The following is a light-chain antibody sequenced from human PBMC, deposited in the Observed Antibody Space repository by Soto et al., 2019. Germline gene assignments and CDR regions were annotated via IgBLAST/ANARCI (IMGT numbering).Light chain of an antibody. Sequence: SDLTQPHSVSVATAQIARITCGGNNIGSKAVHWYQQKPGQDPVLVIYSDNNRPSGIPERFSGSNPGNTVTLTISRIEPRDQADYYAQVWDSSSDHYVLGNGTKGTVL. J-gene: IGLJ1*01. CDR1: NIGSKA. CDR2: SDN. V-gene: IGLV3-12*02. CDR3: QVWDSSSDHYV.